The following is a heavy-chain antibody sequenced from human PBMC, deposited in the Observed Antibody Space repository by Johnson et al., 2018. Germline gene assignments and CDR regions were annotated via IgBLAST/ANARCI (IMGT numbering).Heavy chain of an antibody. D-gene: IGHD6-13*01. CDR2: IYYSGST. J-gene: IGHJ6*03. V-gene: IGHV4-59*01. CDR1: GGSISSYY. Sequence: QVQLQESGPGLVKXSETXSLXCTVSGGSISSYYWSWIRQPPGKGLEWIGYIYYSGSTNYNPSRKSRVTISVDTSKNQFSLKLSSVTAADTAVYYCARESRIAAAGTYYYYYYMDVWGKGTTVTVSS. CDR3: ARESRIAAAGTYYYYYYMDV.